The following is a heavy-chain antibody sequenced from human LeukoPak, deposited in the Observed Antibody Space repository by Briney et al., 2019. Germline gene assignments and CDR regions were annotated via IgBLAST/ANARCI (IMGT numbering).Heavy chain of an antibody. V-gene: IGHV3-23*01. CDR3: RRPYGDYGGYYYGMDV. CDR1: GFTFSSYA. CDR2: ISGSGGST. D-gene: IGHD4-17*01. Sequence: PGGSLRLSCAASGFTFSSYAMSWVRQAPGKGLEWVSAISGSGGSTYYADSVKGRFTISRDNSKNTLYLQMNSLRAEDTAVYYCRRPYGDYGGYYYGMDVWGQGTTVTVSS. J-gene: IGHJ6*02.